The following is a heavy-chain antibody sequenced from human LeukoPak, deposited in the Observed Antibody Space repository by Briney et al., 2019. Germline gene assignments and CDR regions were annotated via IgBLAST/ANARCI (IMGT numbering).Heavy chain of an antibody. D-gene: IGHD2-15*01. V-gene: IGHV4-39*01. J-gene: IGHJ5*02. CDR3: ASRPVVAAVNWFDP. Sequence: SETLSLTCTVSGGSISSSSYYWGWIRQPPGKGLEWIGSIYYSGSTYYNPSLKSRVTISVGTSKNQFSLKLSSVTAADTAVYYCASRPVVAAVNWFDPWGQGTLVTVSS. CDR1: GGSISSSSYY. CDR2: IYYSGST.